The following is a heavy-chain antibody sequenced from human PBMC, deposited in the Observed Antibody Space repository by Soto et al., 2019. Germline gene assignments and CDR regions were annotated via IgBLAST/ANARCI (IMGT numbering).Heavy chain of an antibody. D-gene: IGHD3-3*01. CDR1: GFTFSSYW. V-gene: IGHV3-74*01. CDR2: INSDGRST. J-gene: IGHJ4*02. Sequence: GGSLRLSCAASGFTFSSYWMHWVRQAPGKGLVWVSRINSDGRSTSYADSVKGRFTISRDNAKNTLYLQMNSLRAEDTAVYYCARGEYDFWSGYYVPDYWGQGTLVTVSS. CDR3: ARGEYDFWSGYYVPDY.